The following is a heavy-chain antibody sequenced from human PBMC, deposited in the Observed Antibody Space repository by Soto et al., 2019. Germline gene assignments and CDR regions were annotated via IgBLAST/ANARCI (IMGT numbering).Heavy chain of an antibody. CDR3: ARAPGGYTVTQFWFDP. Sequence: GSLRLSCAASVFTFSSYWMSWVRQAPGKGLEWVANIKQDGSEKYYVDSVKGRFTISRDNAKNSLYLQMNSLRAEDTAVYYCARAPGGYTVTQFWFDPWGQGTLVTVSS. V-gene: IGHV3-7*01. CDR1: VFTFSSYW. CDR2: IKQDGSEK. J-gene: IGHJ5*02. D-gene: IGHD4-4*01.